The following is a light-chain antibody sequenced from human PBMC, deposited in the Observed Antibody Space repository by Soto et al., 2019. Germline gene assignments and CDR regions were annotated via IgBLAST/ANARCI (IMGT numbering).Light chain of an antibody. CDR1: SSDVGGYNY. CDR2: DVS. CDR3: SSYTSFSPYV. J-gene: IGLJ1*01. Sequence: QSALTQPASVSGSPGQSITISCTGTSSDVGGYNYVSWYQQHPGKAPKLMIYDVSNRPSGVSNRFSGSKSGNTASLTISGLQAEDEADYYCSSYTSFSPYVCGTWTKVTGL. V-gene: IGLV2-14*01.